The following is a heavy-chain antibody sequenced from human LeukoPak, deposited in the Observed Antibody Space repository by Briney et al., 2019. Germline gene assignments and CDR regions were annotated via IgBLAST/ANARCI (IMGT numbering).Heavy chain of an antibody. CDR3: AKTRGIAVAGTGNWFDP. CDR1: GFTFSSYS. J-gene: IGHJ5*02. D-gene: IGHD6-19*01. Sequence: GGSLRLSCAASGFTFSSYSMNWVRQAPGKGLEWVSYISSSSSTIYYADSVKGRFTISRDSAKNSLYLQMNSLRDEDTAVYYCAKTRGIAVAGTGNWFDPWGQGTLVTVSS. CDR2: ISSSSSTI. V-gene: IGHV3-48*02.